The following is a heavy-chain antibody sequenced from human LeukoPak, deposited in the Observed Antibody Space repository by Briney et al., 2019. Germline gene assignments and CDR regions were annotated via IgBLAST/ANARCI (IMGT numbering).Heavy chain of an antibody. J-gene: IGHJ4*02. CDR1: GGSISSGSYY. CDR3: ARQLQLVGDFDY. Sequence: SETLSLTCTVSGGSISSGSYYWSWIRQPAGKGLEWIGRIYTSGSTNYNPSLKSRVTISLDTSKNQFSLKLSSVTAADTAVYYSARQLQLVGDFDYWGQGTLVTVS. D-gene: IGHD6-13*01. V-gene: IGHV4-61*02. CDR2: IYTSGST.